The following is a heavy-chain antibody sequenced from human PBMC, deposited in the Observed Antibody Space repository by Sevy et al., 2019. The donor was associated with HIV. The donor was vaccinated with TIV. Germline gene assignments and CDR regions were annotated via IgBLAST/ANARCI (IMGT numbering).Heavy chain of an antibody. Sequence: GGSLRLSCAASGFTFSSYAMHWVRQAPGKGLEWVAVISYDGSNKYYADSVKGRFTISRDNSKNTLYLQMNSLRAEDTAVYYCARLNPLSGSGSYYSPPDYWGQGTLVTVSS. CDR1: GFTFSSYA. CDR3: ARLNPLSGSGSYYSPPDY. D-gene: IGHD3-10*01. V-gene: IGHV3-30*04. CDR2: ISYDGSNK. J-gene: IGHJ4*02.